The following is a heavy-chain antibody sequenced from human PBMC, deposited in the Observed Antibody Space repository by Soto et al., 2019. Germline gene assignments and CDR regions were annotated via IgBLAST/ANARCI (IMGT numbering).Heavy chain of an antibody. J-gene: IGHJ4*02. V-gene: IGHV4-59*08. D-gene: IGHD3-10*01. CDR2: IYSSGST. CDR1: GGSISNSY. CDR3: ARQNYGSGSTYFDY. Sequence: SETLSLTCTVSGGSISNSYWSWIRLSPGKGLEWIGYIYSSGSTNYNPSLESRVTISVDTSKNQFSLKLNSMTAADTAVYYCARQNYGSGSTYFDYWDQGTLVTVSS.